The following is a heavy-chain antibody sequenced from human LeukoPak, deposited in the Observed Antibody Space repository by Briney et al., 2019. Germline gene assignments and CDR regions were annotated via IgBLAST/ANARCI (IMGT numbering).Heavy chain of an antibody. J-gene: IGHJ6*02. Sequence: ASVKVSCKASGYSFTSYGISWVRQAPGGLEWMGWISVYNGNTNYAQKLQGRVTMTTDTSTSTAYMELSSLRSEDTAVYYCARDFRGRYYYGMDVWGQGTTVTVSS. CDR1: GYSFTSYG. CDR2: ISVYNGNT. D-gene: IGHD1-26*01. V-gene: IGHV1-18*01. CDR3: ARDFRGRYYYGMDV.